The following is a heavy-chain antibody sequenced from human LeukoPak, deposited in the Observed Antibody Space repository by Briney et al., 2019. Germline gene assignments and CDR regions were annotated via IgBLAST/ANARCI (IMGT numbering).Heavy chain of an antibody. CDR2: IYPGDSDT. V-gene: IGHV5-51*01. J-gene: IGHJ6*03. CDR1: GYSFTSYW. Sequence: GESLKISCKGSGYSFTSYWIGWVRQMPGKGLEWMGIIYPGDSDTRYSPSFQGQVTISADKSISTAYLQWSSLKASDTAMYYCARQIEVGATLYYMDVWGKGTTVTVSS. CDR3: ARQIEVGATLYYMDV. D-gene: IGHD1-26*01.